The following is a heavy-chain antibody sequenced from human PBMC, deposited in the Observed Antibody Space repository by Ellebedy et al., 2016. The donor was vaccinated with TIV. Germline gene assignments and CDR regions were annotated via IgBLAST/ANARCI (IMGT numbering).Heavy chain of an antibody. CDR1: GFTVSSNY. Sequence: GESLKISCAASGFTVSSNYMSWVRQAPGKGLEWVSVIYSGGSTYYADSVKGRFTISRDNSKNTLYLQMNSLRAEDTAVYYCARDQKDQNDYWGQGTLVTVSS. CDR2: IYSGGST. CDR3: ARDQKDQNDY. V-gene: IGHV3-66*01. J-gene: IGHJ4*02.